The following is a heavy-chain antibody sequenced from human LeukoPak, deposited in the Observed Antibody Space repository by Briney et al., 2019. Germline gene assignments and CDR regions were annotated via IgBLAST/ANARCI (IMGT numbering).Heavy chain of an antibody. V-gene: IGHV3-53*04. Sequence: PGGSLRLSCAASGFTVSSNYMSWVRQAPGKGPEWVSVIYSGGSTYYADSVKGRLTISRHNSKNTLYLQMNSLRAEDTAVYYCARVVDSSGYYDYWGQGTLVTVSS. CDR1: GFTVSSNY. CDR2: IYSGGST. J-gene: IGHJ4*02. CDR3: ARVVDSSGYYDY. D-gene: IGHD3-22*01.